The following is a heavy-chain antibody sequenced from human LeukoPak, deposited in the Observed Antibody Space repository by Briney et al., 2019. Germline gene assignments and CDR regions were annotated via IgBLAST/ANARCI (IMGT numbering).Heavy chain of an antibody. Sequence: GGSLRLSCAASGFXFSSYWIHWVRQAPGKGLVWVSRMNNDGSSTIYADSVKGRFTISRDNAKNTLYLQMNSLRAEDTAVYYCARADGSGWLTYWGQGTLVTVSS. CDR2: MNNDGSST. J-gene: IGHJ4*02. CDR3: ARADGSGWLTY. CDR1: GFXFSSYW. D-gene: IGHD6-19*01. V-gene: IGHV3-74*01.